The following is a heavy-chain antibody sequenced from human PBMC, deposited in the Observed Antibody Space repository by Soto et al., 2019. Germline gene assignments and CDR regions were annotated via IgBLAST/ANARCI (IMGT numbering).Heavy chain of an antibody. V-gene: IGHV4-61*01. J-gene: IGHJ6*02. CDR2: IFFTGST. CDR3: ARDGHGMDV. CDR1: GGSVSTGSYH. Sequence: QVQLQESGPGLVRPSETLSLTCTVSGGSVSTGSYHWSWLRQPPGKGLEWIGYIFFTGSTNYNPSLTNRVTISVDTSKNQFSLTVTSVTAADTAVYYCARDGHGMDVWGQGTTVTVSS.